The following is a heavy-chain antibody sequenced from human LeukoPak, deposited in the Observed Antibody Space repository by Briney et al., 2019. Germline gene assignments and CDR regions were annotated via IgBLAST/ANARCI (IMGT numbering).Heavy chain of an antibody. Sequence: ASVKVSCKASGGTFSSYAINWVRQAPGQGLEWMGGIIPIFGTANYAQKFQGRVTITTDESTSTAYMELSSLRSEDTAVYYCARGPYYYDSSGPRYYFDYWGQGTLVTVSS. CDR1: GGTFSSYA. CDR3: ARGPYYYDSSGPRYYFDY. J-gene: IGHJ4*02. CDR2: IIPIFGTA. V-gene: IGHV1-69*05. D-gene: IGHD3-22*01.